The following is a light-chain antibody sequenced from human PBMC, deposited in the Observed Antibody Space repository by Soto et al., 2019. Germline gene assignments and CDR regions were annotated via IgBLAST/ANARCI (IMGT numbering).Light chain of an antibody. J-gene: IGLJ2*01. CDR1: SSDVGGYDY. V-gene: IGLV2-11*01. Sequence: QSALTQPRSVSGSPGQSVTISCTGTSSDVGGYDYVSWYQQHPGEAPKPMIYDVSQRPSGVPDRFSGYKSGNTASLTISGLQAEDEADYYCCSYAGSYVVFGGGTTLTVL. CDR2: DVS. CDR3: CSYAGSYVV.